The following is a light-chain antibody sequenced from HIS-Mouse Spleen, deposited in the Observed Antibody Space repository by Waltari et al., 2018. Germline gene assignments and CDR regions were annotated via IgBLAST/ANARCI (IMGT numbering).Light chain of an antibody. CDR1: SSDVGSYNL. Sequence: QSALTQPASASGSPGQSITISCTGTSSDVGSYNLVPWYQQHPGKAHKLMIYEGSKRPSGVSNRFSGSKSGNTASLTISGLQAEDEADYYCCSYAGSSTYVFGTGTKVTVL. V-gene: IGLV2-23*01. CDR2: EGS. CDR3: CSYAGSSTYV. J-gene: IGLJ1*01.